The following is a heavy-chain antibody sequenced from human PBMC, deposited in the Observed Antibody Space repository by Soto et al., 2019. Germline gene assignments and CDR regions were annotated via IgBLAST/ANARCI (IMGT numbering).Heavy chain of an antibody. Sequence: GGSLRLSCAASGFTFSSYSMNWVRQAPGKGLEWVSSISSSSRYIYYADSMKGRFTISRDNAKNSLYLQMNSLRAEDTAVYYCARGGDYDFWSGYSWFDPWGQGTLVTVSS. CDR3: ARGGDYDFWSGYSWFDP. D-gene: IGHD3-3*01. CDR2: ISSSSRYI. V-gene: IGHV3-21*01. J-gene: IGHJ5*02. CDR1: GFTFSSYS.